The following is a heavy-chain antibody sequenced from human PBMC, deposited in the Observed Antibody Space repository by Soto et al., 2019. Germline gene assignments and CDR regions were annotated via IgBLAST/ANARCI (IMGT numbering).Heavy chain of an antibody. D-gene: IGHD6-6*01. CDR2: IYYNGNT. J-gene: IGHJ4*02. V-gene: IGHV4-59*01. Sequence: SETLSLTCTVSADSFSKYYWTWIRQPPGKGLEWVGYIYYNGNTKYNPSLEGRLTISIDTSKKEFSLKLTSVTAADTAVYYCAREFSNSPEAFDSWGQGSLVTVSS. CDR3: AREFSNSPEAFDS. CDR1: ADSFSKYY.